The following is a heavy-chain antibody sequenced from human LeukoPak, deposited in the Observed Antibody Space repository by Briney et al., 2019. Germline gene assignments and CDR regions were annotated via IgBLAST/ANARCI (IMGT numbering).Heavy chain of an antibody. CDR3: AKGVINSSGPSFGY. CDR2: INWNGGIT. V-gene: IGHV3-20*04. CDR1: GFTFDDYG. J-gene: IGHJ4*02. D-gene: IGHD6-19*01. Sequence: PGGSLRLSCAASGFTFDDYGMSWVRQAPGKGLEWVSGINWNGGITAYADSVKGRFTISRDNSKNTLYLQMNSLRAEDTAVYYCAKGVINSSGPSFGYWGQGTLVTVSS.